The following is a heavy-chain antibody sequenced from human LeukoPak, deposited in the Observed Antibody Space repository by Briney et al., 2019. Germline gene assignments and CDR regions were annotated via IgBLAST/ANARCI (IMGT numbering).Heavy chain of an antibody. J-gene: IGHJ4*02. D-gene: IGHD1-26*01. V-gene: IGHV4-4*09. Sequence: SETLSLTCTVSGASISNYYWSWIRQTPEKGLEGMGHIHSSGGSSYYPSLKSRLTLSIDTSRNQLSLKLPSVTAADTAVYFCARLGSYHDFWGQGALVTVSS. CDR2: IHSSGGS. CDR1: GASISNYY. CDR3: ARLGSYHDF.